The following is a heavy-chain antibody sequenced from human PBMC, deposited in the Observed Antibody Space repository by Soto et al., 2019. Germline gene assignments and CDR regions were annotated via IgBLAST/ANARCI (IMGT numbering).Heavy chain of an antibody. CDR2: IDPSDSNT. Sequence: EALKLSGTASGYRFTPYCISCVRQLPGKGLEWMGRIDPSDSNTNDNPSFQGHVTISADKSISTAYLQWNTLKASDTAMYYCARHISNFRYYYYAMDVWGQGNTVT. V-gene: IGHV5-10-1*01. CDR1: GYRFTPYC. CDR3: ARHISNFRYYYYAMDV. D-gene: IGHD4-4*01. J-gene: IGHJ6*02.